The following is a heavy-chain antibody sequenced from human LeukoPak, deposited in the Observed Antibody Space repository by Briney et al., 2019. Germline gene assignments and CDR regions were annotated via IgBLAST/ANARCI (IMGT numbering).Heavy chain of an antibody. CDR2: ISYDGNNK. CDR3: AREEFQH. J-gene: IGHJ1*01. CDR1: GFTFSSYA. V-gene: IGHV3-30*04. Sequence: GGSLRLSCAASGFTFSSYAMHWVRQAPGKGLEWVAVISYDGNNKYYADSVKGRFTISRDNSKNTLYLQMNSLRAEDTAVYYCAREEFQHWGQGTLVTVSS.